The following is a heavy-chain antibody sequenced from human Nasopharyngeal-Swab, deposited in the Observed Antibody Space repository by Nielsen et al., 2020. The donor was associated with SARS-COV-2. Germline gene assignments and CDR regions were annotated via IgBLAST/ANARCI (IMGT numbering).Heavy chain of an antibody. CDR3: AKDLEDYYDSSGLVYGMDV. CDR1: GFTFSSYA. Sequence: GALRLSCAASGFTFSSYAMSWVRQAPGKGLEWVSAISGSGGSTYYADSVKGRFTISRDNSKNTLYLQMNSLRAEDTAVYYCAKDLEDYYDSSGLVYGMDVWGQGTTVTVSS. J-gene: IGHJ6*02. CDR2: ISGSGGST. D-gene: IGHD3-22*01. V-gene: IGHV3-23*01.